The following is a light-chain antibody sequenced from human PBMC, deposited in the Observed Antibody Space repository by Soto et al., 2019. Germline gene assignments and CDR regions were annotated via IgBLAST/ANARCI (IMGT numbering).Light chain of an antibody. Sequence: QSVLTQPPSVSAAPGQKVTISCSGSSSNIGNNYVSWYQQLPGTAPKLLIYDNNKRPSGIPDRFSGSKSGTSATLGITGLQTGDEADYYCGTWDSSLYAVVFGGGTKVTVL. CDR3: GTWDSSLYAVV. CDR2: DNN. J-gene: IGLJ2*01. V-gene: IGLV1-51*01. CDR1: SSNIGNNY.